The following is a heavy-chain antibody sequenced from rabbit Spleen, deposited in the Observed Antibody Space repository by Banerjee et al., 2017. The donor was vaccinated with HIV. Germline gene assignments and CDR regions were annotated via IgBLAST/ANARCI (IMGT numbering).Heavy chain of an antibody. CDR2: IDPVFGIT. CDR3: ARETYDSGWGL. J-gene: IGHJ3*01. Sequence: QSLEESGGDLVKPGASLTLTCTASGIDFSSDYYMSWVRQAPGKGLEWVGYIDPVFGITYYASWVNGRFTISSHNAQNTLYLQLNSLTAADTATYFCARETYDSGWGLWGQGTLVTVS. V-gene: IGHV1S40*01. CDR1: GIDFSSDYY. D-gene: IGHD4-1*01.